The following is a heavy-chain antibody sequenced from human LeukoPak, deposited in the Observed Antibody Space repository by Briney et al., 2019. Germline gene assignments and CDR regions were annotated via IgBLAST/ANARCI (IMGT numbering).Heavy chain of an antibody. CDR3: ATVLGGSYYGGFDY. Sequence: ASVKVSCKVSGYTLTELSMHWVRQAPGKALEWMGGFDPEDGETIYAQKFQGRVTMTEDTSTDTAYMELSSLRSEDTAVYYCATVLGGSYYGGFDYWGQGTLVTVSS. D-gene: IGHD1-26*01. J-gene: IGHJ4*02. CDR1: GYTLTELS. CDR2: FDPEDGET. V-gene: IGHV1-24*01.